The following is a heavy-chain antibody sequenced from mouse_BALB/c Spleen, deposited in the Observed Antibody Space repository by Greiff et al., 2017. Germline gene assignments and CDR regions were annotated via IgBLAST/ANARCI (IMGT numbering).Heavy chain of an antibody. CDR1: GFNIKDTY. CDR2: IDPANGNT. CDR3: ARKLGY. D-gene: IGHD1-3*01. V-gene: IGHV14-3*02. Sequence: VHVKQSGAELVKPGASVKLSCTASGFNIKDTYMHWVKQRPEQGLEWIGRIDPANGNTKYDPKFQGKATITADTSSNTAYLQLSSLTSEDTAVYYCARKLGYWGQGTTLTVSS. J-gene: IGHJ2*01.